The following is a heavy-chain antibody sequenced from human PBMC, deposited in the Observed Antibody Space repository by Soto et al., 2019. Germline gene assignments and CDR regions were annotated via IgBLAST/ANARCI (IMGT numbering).Heavy chain of an antibody. Sequence: QVQLVQSGAEVKKPGSSVKVSCKASGGTFSSYTISWVRQAPGQGLEWMGRIIPILGIANYAQKFQGRVTITADESTSTAYMELSSLRSEDTAVYYCARDRYYYDSSGHMYDAFDIWGQGTMVTVSS. CDR1: GGTFSSYT. D-gene: IGHD3-22*01. CDR2: IIPILGIA. J-gene: IGHJ3*02. V-gene: IGHV1-69*08. CDR3: ARDRYYYDSSGHMYDAFDI.